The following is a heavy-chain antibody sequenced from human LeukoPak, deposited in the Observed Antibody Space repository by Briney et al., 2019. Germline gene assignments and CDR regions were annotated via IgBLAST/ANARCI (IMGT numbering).Heavy chain of an antibody. V-gene: IGHV3-74*01. CDR3: ARSNQADDY. D-gene: IGHD1-14*01. CDR1: GSGFGSNW. CDR2: INPGGSSI. Sequence: RPSVRLSWEASGSGFGSNWMHWVRQVPGKGLVWVARINPGGSSITYADSVKGRFTISRDNAKNTLYLQMDSLRAEDTGVYYCARSNQADDYWGQGTLVTVSS. J-gene: IGHJ4*02.